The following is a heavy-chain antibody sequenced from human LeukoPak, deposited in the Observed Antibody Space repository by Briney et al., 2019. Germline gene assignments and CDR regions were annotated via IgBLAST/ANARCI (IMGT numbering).Heavy chain of an antibody. Sequence: GGSLRLSCAAAGFTFSSYSMNWVRQAPGRGLEWVSSISGDSIYIYYADSVRGRFTISRDNAKSSLFLQMNSLRAEDTAVYYCARCSSSGCASSPLAGYLYWGQGTLVTVSS. D-gene: IGHD2-2*01. CDR3: ARCSSSGCASSPLAGYLY. J-gene: IGHJ4*02. V-gene: IGHV3-21*01. CDR2: ISGDSIYI. CDR1: GFTFSSYS.